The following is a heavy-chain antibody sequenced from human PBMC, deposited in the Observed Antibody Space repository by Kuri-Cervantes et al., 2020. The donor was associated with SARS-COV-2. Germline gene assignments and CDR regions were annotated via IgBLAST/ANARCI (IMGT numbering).Heavy chain of an antibody. J-gene: IGHJ4*02. CDR2: IYYSGST. D-gene: IGHD3-22*01. Sequence: ESLKISCAASGFTFSSYSMNWVRQPPGKGLEWIGSIYYSGSTYYNPSLKSRVTISVDTSKNQFSLKLSSVTAADTAVYYCVENDYYDSSGYSHFDYWGQGTLVTVSS. CDR3: VENDYYDSSGYSHFDY. V-gene: IGHV4-59*05. CDR1: GFTFSSYSMN.